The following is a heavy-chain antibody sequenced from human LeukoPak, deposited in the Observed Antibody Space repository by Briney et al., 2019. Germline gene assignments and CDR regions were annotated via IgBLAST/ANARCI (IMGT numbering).Heavy chain of an antibody. D-gene: IGHD6-13*01. CDR1: GGSISSYY. V-gene: IGHV4-59*01. J-gene: IGHJ4*02. CDR2: IYYSGST. Sequence: PSETLSLTCTVSGGSISSYYWSWIRQPPGKGLEWIGYIYYSGSTNYNPSLKSRVTISVDTSKNQFSLKLSSVTAADTAVYYCARGYPVSSSSWYDYWGQGTLVTVSS. CDR3: ARGYPVSSSSWYDY.